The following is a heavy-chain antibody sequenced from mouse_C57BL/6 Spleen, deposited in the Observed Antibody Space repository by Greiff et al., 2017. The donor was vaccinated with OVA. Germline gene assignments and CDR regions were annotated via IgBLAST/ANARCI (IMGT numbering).Heavy chain of an antibody. J-gene: IGHJ3*01. CDR3: AIEDSSGYVGFAY. D-gene: IGHD3-2*02. V-gene: IGHV1-74*01. Sequence: QVQLKQPGAELVKPGASVKVSCKASGYTFTSYWMHWVKQRPGQGLEWIGRIHPSDSDTNYNQKFKGKATLTVDKSSSTAYMQLSSLTSEDSAVYYCAIEDSSGYVGFAYWGQGTLVTVSA. CDR2: IHPSDSDT. CDR1: GYTFTSYW.